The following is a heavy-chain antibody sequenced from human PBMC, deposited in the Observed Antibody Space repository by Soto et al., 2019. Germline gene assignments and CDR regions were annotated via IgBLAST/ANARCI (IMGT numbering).Heavy chain of an antibody. CDR1: GGSFSGYY. Sequence: SSETLSLTCAVYGGSFSGYYWSWIRQPPGKGLEWIGEINHSGSTNYNPSLKSRVTISVDTSKNQFPLKLSSVTAADTAVYYCARGSGFGAIYSRRSSEFDYWGQGTLVTVSS. CDR2: INHSGST. CDR3: ARGSGFGAIYSRRSSEFDY. V-gene: IGHV4-34*01. J-gene: IGHJ4*02. D-gene: IGHD6-6*01.